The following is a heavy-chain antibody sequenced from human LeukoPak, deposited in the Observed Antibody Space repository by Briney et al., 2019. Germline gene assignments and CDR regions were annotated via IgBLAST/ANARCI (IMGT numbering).Heavy chain of an antibody. D-gene: IGHD3-9*01. CDR2: ISWNSGSI. CDR1: GFTFDDYA. V-gene: IGHV3-9*01. Sequence: GGSLRLSCAASGFTFDDYAMHWVRQAPGKGLEWVSGISWNSGSIGYADSVKGRFTISRDNAKNSLYLQMNSLRAEDTALYYCAKDLTRDPLDILTGIGSWGQGTLVTVAS. CDR3: AKDLTRDPLDILTGIGS. J-gene: IGHJ5*02.